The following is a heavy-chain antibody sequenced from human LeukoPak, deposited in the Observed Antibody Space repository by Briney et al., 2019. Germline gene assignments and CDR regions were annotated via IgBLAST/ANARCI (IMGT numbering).Heavy chain of an antibody. V-gene: IGHV4-59*01. CDR3: ARVYCSGGSCYSDY. Sequence: SETLSLTCTVSGGSISSYYWSWVRQPPGKGLEWIGYIYYSGSTNYNPSLKSRVTISVDTSKNQFSLKLSSVPTADPAVYYCARVYCSGGSCYSDYWGQGTLVTVSS. D-gene: IGHD2-15*01. J-gene: IGHJ4*02. CDR2: IYYSGST. CDR1: GGSISSYY.